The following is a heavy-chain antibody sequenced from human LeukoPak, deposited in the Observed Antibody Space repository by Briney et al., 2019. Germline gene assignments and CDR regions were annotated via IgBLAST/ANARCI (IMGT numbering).Heavy chain of an antibody. J-gene: IGHJ4*02. CDR2: ISASGGST. Sequence: GGSLRLSCTASGFTFSDFAMHWVRQAPGKGLEWVSAISASGGSTLYTDSVQGRFTISRDNAKNTLYLQMNSLRAEDTAIYYCAKRMASTGSYFDYWGQGSLVTVSS. CDR3: AKRMASTGSYFDY. V-gene: IGHV3-23*01. CDR1: GFTFSDFA. D-gene: IGHD1-1*01.